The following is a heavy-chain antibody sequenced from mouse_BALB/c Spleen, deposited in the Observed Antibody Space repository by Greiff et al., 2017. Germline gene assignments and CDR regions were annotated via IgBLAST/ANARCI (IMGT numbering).Heavy chain of an antibody. CDR1: GFSLTSYG. J-gene: IGHJ3*01. Sequence: VMLVESGPGLVAPSQSLSITCTVSGFSLTSYGVHWVRQPPGKGLEWLGVIWAGGSTNYNSALMSRLSISKDNSKSQVFLKMNSLQTDDTAMYYCARDDYDGEGFAYWGQGTLVTVSA. CDR3: ARDDYDGEGFAY. CDR2: IWAGGST. V-gene: IGHV2-9*02. D-gene: IGHD2-4*01.